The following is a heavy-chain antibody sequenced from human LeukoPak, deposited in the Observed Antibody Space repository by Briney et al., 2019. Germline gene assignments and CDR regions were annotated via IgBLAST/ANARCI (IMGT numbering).Heavy chain of an antibody. J-gene: IGHJ4*02. CDR2: IIPIFGTA. Sequence: GASVKVSCKASGGTFSSYAISWVRQAPGQGLEWMGGIIPIFGTANYAQKFQGRVTITADESTSTAYMELSSLRAEDTAVYYCAKDRVDKYYYDSSGYRVTFDYWGQGTLVTVSS. CDR3: AKDRVDKYYYDSSGYRVTFDY. V-gene: IGHV1-69*13. CDR1: GGTFSSYA. D-gene: IGHD3-22*01.